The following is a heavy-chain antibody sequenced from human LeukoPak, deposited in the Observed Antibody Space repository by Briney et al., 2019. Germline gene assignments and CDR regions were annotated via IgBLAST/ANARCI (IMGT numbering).Heavy chain of an antibody. CDR3: SRDSHGNDVYDY. V-gene: IGHV3-49*04. CDR2: IRRRAYGGTT. CDR1: GFTFEDFA. Sequence: GGSLRLSCTVSGFTFEDFAMTWVRQAPGKGLEWVGFIRRRAYGGTTDYAASVKGRFTISIDDSKNIAFLQMNSLKTEDTAIYFCSRDSHGNDVYDYWGQGTLVTVSS. J-gene: IGHJ4*02. D-gene: IGHD1-1*01.